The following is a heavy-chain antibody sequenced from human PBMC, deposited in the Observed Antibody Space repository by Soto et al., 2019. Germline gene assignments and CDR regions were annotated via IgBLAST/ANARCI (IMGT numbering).Heavy chain of an antibody. V-gene: IGHV3-30-3*01. CDR3: ARGGEYYDSSDAFDI. CDR2: ISYDGSNK. Sequence: QVQLVESGGGVVQPGRSLRLSCAASGFTFSSYAMHWVHQAPGKGLEWVAVISYDGSNKYYADSVKGRFTISRDNSKNTLYLQMNSLRAEDTAVYYCARGGEYYDSSDAFDIWGQGTMVTVSS. J-gene: IGHJ3*02. CDR1: GFTFSSYA. D-gene: IGHD3-22*01.